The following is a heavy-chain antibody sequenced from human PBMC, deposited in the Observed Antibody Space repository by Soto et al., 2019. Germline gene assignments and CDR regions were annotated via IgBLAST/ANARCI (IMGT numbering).Heavy chain of an antibody. CDR2: IYYSGST. D-gene: IGHD6-13*01. Sequence: PSETLSLTCTVSGGSMSSYYWSWIRQPPGKGLEWIGYIYYSGSTNYNPSLKSRVTISVDTSKNQFSLKLSSVTAADTAVYYCARGSASSSWYRGYYFDYWGQGTLVTVSS. CDR3: ARGSASSSWYRGYYFDY. CDR1: GGSMSSYY. V-gene: IGHV4-59*01. J-gene: IGHJ4*02.